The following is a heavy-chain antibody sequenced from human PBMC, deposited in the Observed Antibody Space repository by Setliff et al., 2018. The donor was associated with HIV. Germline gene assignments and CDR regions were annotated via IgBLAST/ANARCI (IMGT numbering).Heavy chain of an antibody. J-gene: IGHJ4*02. Sequence: GASVKVSCKASGYRFTDYYMHWVRQAPGQGLEWMGRIAPNSGGTKYAQKFEGRVTMTRDTSINTVYMEVSSLRSDDTAVYYCSRDVGVPGRGNALDYWGQGTQVTVSS. CDR1: GYRFTDYY. CDR3: SRDVGVPGRGNALDY. CDR2: IAPNSGGT. D-gene: IGHD1-26*01. V-gene: IGHV1-2*06.